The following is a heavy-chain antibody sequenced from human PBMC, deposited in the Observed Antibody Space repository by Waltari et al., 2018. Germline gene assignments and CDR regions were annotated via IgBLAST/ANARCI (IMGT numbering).Heavy chain of an antibody. J-gene: IGHJ4*02. CDR2: IWYDGSNK. CDR1: GFTFSSYG. D-gene: IGHD3-10*01. CDR3: ARVWLRVLDY. V-gene: IGHV3-33*08. Sequence: QVQLVESGGGVVQPGRSLRLSCAASGFTFSSYGMHWVRQAPGKGLEWVAVIWYDGSNKYYADSGKGRFTISRDNSKNTLYLQMNSLRAEDTAVYYCARVWLRVLDYWGQGTLVTVSS.